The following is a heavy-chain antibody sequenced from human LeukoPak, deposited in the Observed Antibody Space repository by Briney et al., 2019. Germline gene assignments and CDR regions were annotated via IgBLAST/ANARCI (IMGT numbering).Heavy chain of an antibody. Sequence: ASVKVSCKASGYTFTSYNIHWVRQAPGQGLEWMGIINPTGGSTGYAQKFQGRVTMTRDTSTTTVYMKMSSLRSEDAAVYYCARDIAGGWNYFDYWGQGTLVTVSS. CDR2: INPTGGST. CDR3: ARDIAGGWNYFDY. J-gene: IGHJ4*02. V-gene: IGHV1-46*01. D-gene: IGHD1-14*01. CDR1: GYTFTSYN.